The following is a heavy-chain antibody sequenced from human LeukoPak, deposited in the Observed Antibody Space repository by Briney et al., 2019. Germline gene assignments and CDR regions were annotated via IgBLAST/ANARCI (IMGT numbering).Heavy chain of an antibody. CDR3: AKDLLKEGSYGSGIDWFDP. D-gene: IGHD3-10*01. V-gene: IGHV3-30*02. CDR1: GFIFSNYG. CDR2: IRYDGSHK. J-gene: IGHJ5*02. Sequence: GGSLRLSCAASGFIFSNYGMHWVRQAPGKGLEWVSFIRYDGSHKHYADSVKGRFTISRENSKKTLYLQMNSLRPEDTVMYYCAKDLLKEGSYGSGIDWFDPWGQGAQVTVSS.